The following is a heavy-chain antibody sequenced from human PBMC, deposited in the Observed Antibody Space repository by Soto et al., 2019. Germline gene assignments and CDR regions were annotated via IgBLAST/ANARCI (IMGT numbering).Heavy chain of an antibody. J-gene: IGHJ4*02. CDR1: GYTLTELS. V-gene: IGHV1-24*01. Sequence: ASVKVSCKVSGYTLTELSMHWVRQAPGKGLEWMGGFDPEDGETIYAQKFQGRVTMTEDTSTDTAYMELSSLRSEDTAVYYCATVGYGDYAAPPYYFDYCGQGTLVTVSS. CDR3: ATVGYGDYAAPPYYFDY. D-gene: IGHD4-17*01. CDR2: FDPEDGET.